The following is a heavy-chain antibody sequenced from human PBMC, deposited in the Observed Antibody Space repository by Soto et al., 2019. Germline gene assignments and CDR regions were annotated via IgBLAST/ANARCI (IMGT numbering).Heavy chain of an antibody. CDR1: GGSISSGGYY. J-gene: IGHJ5*02. D-gene: IGHD2-15*01. V-gene: IGHV4-31*03. CDR3: ARDRGGYCSGGSCYWFDP. Sequence: QVQLQESGPGLVKPSQTLSLTCTVSGGSISSGGYYWSWIRQHPGKGLEWIGYIYYSGSTYYIPYGGSTSSIPSLTRRVTMSVDRFKNRFSLQLSSVTAADTAVYYCARDRGGYCSGGSCYWFDPWGQGTLVTVSS. CDR2: IYYSGST.